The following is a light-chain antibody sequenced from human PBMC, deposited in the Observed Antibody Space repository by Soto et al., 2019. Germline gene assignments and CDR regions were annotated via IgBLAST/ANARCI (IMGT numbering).Light chain of an antibody. CDR1: NSDVGAYIY. J-gene: IGLJ1*01. V-gene: IGLV2-14*03. CDR2: DIN. CDR3: CSYAGSSTYV. Sequence: QSVLTQPASVSGSPGQSITISCTGTNSDVGAYIYVSWYQQHPGKAPKLMVYDINNRPSGVSNRFSGSKSGITAFLTISGLQAEDEADYYCCSYAGSSTYVFGTGTKVTVL.